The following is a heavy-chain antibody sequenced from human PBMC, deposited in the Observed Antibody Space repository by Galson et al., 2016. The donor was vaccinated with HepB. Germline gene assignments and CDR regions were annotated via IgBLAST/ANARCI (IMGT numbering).Heavy chain of an antibody. CDR2: INSDGRST. CDR1: GFTFTSYW. J-gene: IGHJ6*01. V-gene: IGHV3-74*01. Sequence: SLRLSCAASGFTFTSYWIHWVRQVPGEGLVWVSRINSDGRSTHYADSVEGRFTISRDNAKNTVYLQMNSLRVEDTAVYYCARVGVIPYYYYGMDVWGQGTMVIVSS. CDR3: ARVGVIPYYYYGMDV. D-gene: IGHD3-10*01.